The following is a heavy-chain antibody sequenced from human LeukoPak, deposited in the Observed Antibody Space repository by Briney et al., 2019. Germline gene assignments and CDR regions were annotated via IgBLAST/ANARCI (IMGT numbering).Heavy chain of an antibody. D-gene: IGHD3-9*01. J-gene: IGHJ5*02. Sequence: ASETLSLTCAVSGYSISSGYYWGWIRQPPGKGLEWIGSIYYSGSTYYNPSLKSRVTISVDTSKNQFSLKLSSVTAADTAVYYCASRITIFERGPAAPFDPWGQGTPVTVSS. CDR2: IYYSGST. CDR1: GYSISSGYY. V-gene: IGHV4-38-2*01. CDR3: ASRITIFERGPAAPFDP.